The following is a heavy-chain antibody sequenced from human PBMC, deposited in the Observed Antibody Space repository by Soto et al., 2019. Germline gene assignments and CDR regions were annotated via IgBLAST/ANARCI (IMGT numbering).Heavy chain of an antibody. J-gene: IGHJ4*02. D-gene: IGHD2-2*01. CDR2: ISYDGSNK. CDR3: AKFTLGYCSSTSCYERGFIDY. CDR1: GFTFSSYG. Sequence: TGGSLRLSCAASGFTFSSYGMHWVRQAPGKGLGWVAVISYDGSNKYYADSVKGRFTISRDNSKNTLYLQMNSLRAEDTAVYYCAKFTLGYCSSTSCYERGFIDYWGQGTLVTVSS. V-gene: IGHV3-30*18.